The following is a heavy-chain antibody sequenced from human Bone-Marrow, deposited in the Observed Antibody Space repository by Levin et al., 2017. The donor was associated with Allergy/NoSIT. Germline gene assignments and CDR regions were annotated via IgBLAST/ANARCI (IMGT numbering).Heavy chain of an antibody. CDR1: GYTFTGYY. V-gene: IGHV1-2*02. Sequence: AASVKVSCKASGYTFTGYYMHWVRQAPGQGLEWMGWINPNSGGTNYAQKFQGRVTMTRDTSISTAYMELSRLRSDDTAVYYCARDGESSSWPFDYWGQGTLVTVSS. CDR2: INPNSGGT. CDR3: ARDGESSSWPFDY. D-gene: IGHD6-13*01. J-gene: IGHJ4*02.